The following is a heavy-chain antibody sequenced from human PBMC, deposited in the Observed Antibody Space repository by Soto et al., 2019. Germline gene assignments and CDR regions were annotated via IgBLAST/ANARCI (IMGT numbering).Heavy chain of an antibody. CDR3: VCRSSPPH. J-gene: IGHJ4*02. V-gene: IGHV1-69*13. CDR2: IIPIFGTA. Sequence: SVKVSCNASGGTFSSYAISWVRQAPGQGLEWMGGIIPIFGTANYAQKFQGRVTITADESTSTAYMELSSLRSEDTAVYYCVCRSSPPHWGQGTLVTVSS. D-gene: IGHD6-6*01. CDR1: GGTFSSYA.